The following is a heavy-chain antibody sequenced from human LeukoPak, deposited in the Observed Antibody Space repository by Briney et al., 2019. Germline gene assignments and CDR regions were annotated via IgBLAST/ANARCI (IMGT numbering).Heavy chain of an antibody. CDR3: ARATPTRTRFAY. J-gene: IGHJ4*02. CDR2: IYSGGST. CDR1: GFTGSSNY. D-gene: IGHD1-14*01. Sequence: GGSLRLSCAASGFTGSSNYMSWVRQAPGKGLEWVSVIYSGGSTYYADSVKGRFTISRDNSKNTLYLQMNSLRDEDTAVYFCARATPTRTRFAYWGQGTLVTVTS. V-gene: IGHV3-53*01.